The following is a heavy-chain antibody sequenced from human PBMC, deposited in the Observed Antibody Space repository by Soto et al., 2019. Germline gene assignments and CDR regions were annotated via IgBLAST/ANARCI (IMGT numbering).Heavy chain of an antibody. CDR2: ISSTSTFM. CDR1: GFIFSSNT. D-gene: IGHD3-3*01. J-gene: IGHJ6*02. CDR3: ARKHYDLWRGYHEGLGYSGMDV. V-gene: IGHV3-21*01. Sequence: QLVESGGGLVKPGGSLRLSCAASGFIFSSNTMNWVRQAPGKGLEWVSSISSTSTFMYYADSVKGRFSISRDNAKNTVYLEVNSLRVEDTAVYYCARKHYDLWRGYHEGLGYSGMDVWGQGTTVTVSS.